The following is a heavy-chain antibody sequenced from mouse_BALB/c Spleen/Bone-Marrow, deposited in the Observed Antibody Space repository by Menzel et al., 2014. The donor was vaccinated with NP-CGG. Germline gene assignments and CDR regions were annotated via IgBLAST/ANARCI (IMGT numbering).Heavy chain of an antibody. CDR1: GFPLTSYG. Sequence: VQVVESGPGLVAPSQSLSITCTVSGFPLTSYGVHWVRQPPGKGLEWLGVIWAGGSTNYNSALMSRLSISKDNSKSQVFLKMNSLQTDDKAMYYCVRGGGDGYYNWYFDVWGAGTTVTVSS. CDR2: IWAGGST. V-gene: IGHV2-9*02. D-gene: IGHD2-3*01. CDR3: VRGGGDGYYNWYFDV. J-gene: IGHJ1*01.